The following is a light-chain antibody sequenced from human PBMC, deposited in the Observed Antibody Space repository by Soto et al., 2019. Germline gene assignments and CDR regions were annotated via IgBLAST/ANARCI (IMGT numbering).Light chain of an antibody. CDR2: GAS. Sequence: IVLTHSPATLSVSRGERATLSCRASQSVSSNLAWYQQKPGQAPRLLIYGASTRATGIPARFSGSGSGTEFTLTIRSLQSEDFAVYYCQQYNTWTTFGQGTKV. V-gene: IGKV3-15*01. CDR1: QSVSSN. J-gene: IGKJ1*01. CDR3: QQYNTWTT.